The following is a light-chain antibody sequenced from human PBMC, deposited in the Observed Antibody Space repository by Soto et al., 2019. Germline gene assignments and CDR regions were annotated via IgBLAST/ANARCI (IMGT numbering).Light chain of an antibody. J-gene: IGLJ3*02. V-gene: IGLV1-40*01. CDR2: GNS. CDR3: QSYDSSLSGWV. CDR1: SSNIGAGYD. Sequence: QSVLTQPPSVSGAPGQRVTISCTGSSSNIGAGYDVHWYQQRPGTAPKLLIYGNSNRPSGVPDRFSCDKSGTSASLAITGLRADDEADYYCQSYDSSLSGWVFGGGTKLTVL.